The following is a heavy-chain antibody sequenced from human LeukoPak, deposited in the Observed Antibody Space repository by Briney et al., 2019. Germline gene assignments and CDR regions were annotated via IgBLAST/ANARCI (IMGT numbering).Heavy chain of an antibody. CDR2: ISAYNGNT. D-gene: IGHD2-15*01. CDR3: ARALYCSGGSCYFDY. J-gene: IGHJ4*02. Sequence: ASVKVSCKASGYTFTSYGISWVRQAPGQGLEWMGWISAYNGNTNYAQKLQGRVTMTTDTSTSTAYMELRSLRSDDTAVYYCARALYCSGGSCYFDYWGQGTLVTVSS. CDR1: GYTFTSYG. V-gene: IGHV1-18*01.